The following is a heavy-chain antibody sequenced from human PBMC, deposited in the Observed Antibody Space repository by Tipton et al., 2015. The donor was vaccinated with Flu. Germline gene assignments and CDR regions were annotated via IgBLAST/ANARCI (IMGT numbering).Heavy chain of an antibody. J-gene: IGHJ4*02. CDR1: GFTVSSNY. CDR3: AIEGYSSSLNL. Sequence: LRLSCAASGFTVSSNYMSWVRQPPGKGLEWIGEINHSGSTNYNPPLKSRVTISVDTSKNQFSLKLSSVTAADTAVYYCAIEGYSSSLNLWGQGTLVTVSS. V-gene: IGHV4-34*08. CDR2: INHSGST. D-gene: IGHD6-13*01.